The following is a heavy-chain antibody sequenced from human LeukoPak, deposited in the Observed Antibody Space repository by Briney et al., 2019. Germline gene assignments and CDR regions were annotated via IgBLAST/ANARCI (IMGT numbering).Heavy chain of an antibody. J-gene: IGHJ6*02. D-gene: IGHD2-15*01. CDR2: ISSSSSYI. Sequence: GGSLRLSCAASGFTFSSYSMNWVRQAPGKGLEWVSSISSSSSYINYADSVKGRFTTSRDNAKNSLYLQMNSLRAEDTAVYYCAREGYCSGGSCYARDYYGMDVWGQGTTVTVSS. V-gene: IGHV3-21*01. CDR3: AREGYCSGGSCYARDYYGMDV. CDR1: GFTFSSYS.